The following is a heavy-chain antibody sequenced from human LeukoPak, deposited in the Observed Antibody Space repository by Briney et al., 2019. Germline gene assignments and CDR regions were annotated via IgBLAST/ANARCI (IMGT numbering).Heavy chain of an antibody. V-gene: IGHV3-48*01. Sequence: PGRSLRLSCAASGFTFSSYSMNWVRQAPGKGLEWVSYISRSSSTIYYAGSVKGRFTISRDNAKNSLYLQMNSLRAEDTAVYYCARDFSIVVVPGAFDIWGQGTRVTVSS. CDR1: GFTFSSYS. CDR2: ISRSSSTI. J-gene: IGHJ3*02. D-gene: IGHD2-2*01. CDR3: ARDFSIVVVPGAFDI.